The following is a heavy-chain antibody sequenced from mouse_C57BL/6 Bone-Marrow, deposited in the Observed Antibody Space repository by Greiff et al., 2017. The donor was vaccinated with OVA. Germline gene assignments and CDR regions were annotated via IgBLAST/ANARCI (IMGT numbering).Heavy chain of an antibody. CDR2: FYPGSGSI. CDR1: GYTFTEYT. V-gene: IGHV1-62-2*01. CDR3: ARHEGAYYYGSDYFDY. Sequence: QVHVKQSGAELVKPGASVKLSCKASGYTFTEYTIHWVKQRSGQGLEWIGWFYPGSGSIKYNEKFKDKATLTADKSSSTVYMELSRLTSEDSAVYFCARHEGAYYYGSDYFDYWGQGTTLTVSS. D-gene: IGHD1-1*01. J-gene: IGHJ2*01.